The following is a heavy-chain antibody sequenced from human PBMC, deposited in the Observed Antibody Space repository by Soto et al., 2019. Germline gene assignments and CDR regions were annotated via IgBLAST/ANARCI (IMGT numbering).Heavy chain of an antibody. J-gene: IGHJ5*02. CDR2: ISVSGDTT. V-gene: IGHV3-23*01. D-gene: IGHD1-20*01. CDR1: GFTFSNYD. Sequence: HPGGSLRLSCAASGFTFSNYDMRWVRQAPGKGLEWVSAISVSGDTTYYADSVKGRFTISRDNSRNTLYLQMNTLRAEDTAVYYCARRPRITGINWFDPWGQGTLVTVSS. CDR3: ARRPRITGINWFDP.